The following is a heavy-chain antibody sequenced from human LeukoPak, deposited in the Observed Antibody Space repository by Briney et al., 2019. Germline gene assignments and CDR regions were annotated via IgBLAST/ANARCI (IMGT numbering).Heavy chain of an antibody. D-gene: IGHD3-22*01. CDR2: IKQDGSEE. CDR3: ASGYDSSGYYY. Sequence: GGSLRLSCAASGFTFSSYWMSWVRQAPGKGLEWVANIKQDGSEEYYVDSVKGRFTISRDNAKNSLYLQMNSLRAEDTAVYYCASGYDSSGYYYWGQGTLVTVSS. CDR1: GFTFSSYW. V-gene: IGHV3-7*01. J-gene: IGHJ4*02.